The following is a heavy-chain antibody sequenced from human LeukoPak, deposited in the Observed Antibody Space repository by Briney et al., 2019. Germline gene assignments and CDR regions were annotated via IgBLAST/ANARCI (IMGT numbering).Heavy chain of an antibody. CDR1: GYTFTSYY. D-gene: IGHD3-3*01. CDR3: AREGRITIFGVVISYNWFDP. Sequence: GASVKVSCKASGYTFTSYYMHWVRQAPGQGLEWMGWINPNSGGTNYAQKFQGRVTMTRDTSISTAYMELSRLRSDDTAVYYCAREGRITIFGVVISYNWFDPWGQGTLVTVSS. J-gene: IGHJ5*02. CDR2: INPNSGGT. V-gene: IGHV1-2*02.